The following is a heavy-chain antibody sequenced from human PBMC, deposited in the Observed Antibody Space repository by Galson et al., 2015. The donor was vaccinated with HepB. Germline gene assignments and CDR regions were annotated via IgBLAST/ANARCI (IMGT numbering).Heavy chain of an antibody. CDR2: LKEDGSDK. V-gene: IGHV3-7*01. CDR3: AREGGLCSSTSCYRSSASPFVDF. J-gene: IGHJ4*02. D-gene: IGHD2-2*02. Sequence: SLRLSCAASGFTFSNYWMSWVRQAPGKGLEWVANLKEDGSDKYYVDSVRGRFTISRDNAKNSLYLQMNSLRAEDTAVHYCAREGGLCSSTSCYRSSASPFVDFWGQGTLVSISS. CDR1: GFTFSNYW.